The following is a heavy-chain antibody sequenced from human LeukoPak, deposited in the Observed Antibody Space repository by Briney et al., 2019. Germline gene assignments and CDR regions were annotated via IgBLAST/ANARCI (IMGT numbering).Heavy chain of an antibody. D-gene: IGHD5-12*01. J-gene: IGHJ6*03. CDR2: INPNSGVT. Sequence: ASVKVSCRASGYTFSGFYIHWVRQAPGQGLEWMGWINPNSGVTNYAQKLQGRVTITRDTSIDTAYMQLSRLRSDDTAVYYCAKDRYGDYEAPFHYYMDAWGRGTTVTVSS. V-gene: IGHV1-2*02. CDR3: AKDRYGDYEAPFHYYMDA. CDR1: GYTFSGFY.